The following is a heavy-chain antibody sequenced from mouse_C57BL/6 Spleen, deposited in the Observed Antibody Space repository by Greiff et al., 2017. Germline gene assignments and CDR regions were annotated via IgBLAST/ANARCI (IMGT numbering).Heavy chain of an antibody. V-gene: IGHV2-2*01. CDR3: ARSITTVVPGAMDY. J-gene: IGHJ4*01. D-gene: IGHD1-1*01. CDR2: IWSGGST. CDR1: GFSLTSYG. Sequence: VKLVESGPGLVQPSQSLSITCTVSGFSLTSYGVHWVRQSPGKGLEWLGVIWSGGSTDYNAAFISRLSISKDNSKSQVFFKMNSLQADDTAIYYCARSITTVVPGAMDYWGQGTSVTVSS.